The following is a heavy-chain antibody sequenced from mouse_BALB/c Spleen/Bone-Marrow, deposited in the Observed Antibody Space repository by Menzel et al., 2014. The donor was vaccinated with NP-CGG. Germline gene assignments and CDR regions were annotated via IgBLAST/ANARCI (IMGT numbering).Heavy chain of an antibody. Sequence: LQQSGAELVRTGASVKLSCKASGYTLTSYWINWVKQRPGQGLEWIGNIYPSDSYTNYNQQFKDKATLTVDKYSSTSYMQLSSPTSDDSAVYDCTRSYGSSYEYYFDYWGQGTTLTFSS. CDR2: IYPSDSYT. CDR1: GYTLTSYW. J-gene: IGHJ2*01. D-gene: IGHD1-1*01. V-gene: IGHV1-69*02. CDR3: TRSYGSSYEYYFDY.